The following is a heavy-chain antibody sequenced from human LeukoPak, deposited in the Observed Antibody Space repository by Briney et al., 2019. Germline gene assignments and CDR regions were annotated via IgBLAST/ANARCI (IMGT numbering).Heavy chain of an antibody. D-gene: IGHD6-13*01. CDR3: ATLGSSSWSYFDY. Sequence: SETLSLTCAVYGGSFSGYYWSWIRQPPGKGLDWIGEVNHSGSTNYNPSLKSRVTISVDTSKNQFSLKLSSVTAADTAVYYCATLGSSSWSYFDYWGQGTLVTVSS. CDR2: VNHSGST. J-gene: IGHJ4*02. CDR1: GGSFSGYY. V-gene: IGHV4-34*01.